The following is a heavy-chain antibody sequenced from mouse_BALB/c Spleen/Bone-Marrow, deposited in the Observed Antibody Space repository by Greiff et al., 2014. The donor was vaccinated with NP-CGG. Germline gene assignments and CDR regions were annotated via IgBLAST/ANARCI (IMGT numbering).Heavy chain of an antibody. CDR2: ISDGGNYS. D-gene: IGHD2-10*02. V-gene: IGHV5-4*02. Sequence: EVQLMESGGGLVKPGGSLKLSCAVSGFTFSDYYIYWLRQTPEKRLEWVATISDGGNYSYYPDSVKGRFTISRDNAKNNLYLQMSSLKSEDTAMYYCARSRMRYGAMDYWGQGTSVTVFS. CDR3: ARSRMRYGAMDY. CDR1: GFTFSDYY. J-gene: IGHJ4*01.